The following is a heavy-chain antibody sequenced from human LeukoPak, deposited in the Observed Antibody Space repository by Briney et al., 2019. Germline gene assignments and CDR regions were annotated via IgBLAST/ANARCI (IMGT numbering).Heavy chain of an antibody. V-gene: IGHV3-11*01. CDR1: GFTFSDYY. Sequence: GGSLRLSCAASGFTFSDYYMSWIRQAPGKGLEWVSYISSSGSTIHYADSVKGRFTISRDNAKNSLYLQMNSLRAEDTAVYYCASPAEGYYDSSGYYYGPFDYWGQGTLVTVSS. CDR3: ASPAEGYYDSSGYYYGPFDY. CDR2: ISSSGSTI. J-gene: IGHJ4*02. D-gene: IGHD3-22*01.